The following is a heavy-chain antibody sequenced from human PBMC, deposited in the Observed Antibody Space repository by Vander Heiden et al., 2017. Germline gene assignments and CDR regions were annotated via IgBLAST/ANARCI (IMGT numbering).Heavy chain of an antibody. CDR1: GGTFCSYA. J-gene: IGHJ5*02. V-gene: IGHV1-69*01. D-gene: IGHD2-2*01. CDR2: IIPIFGTA. Sequence: QVQLVQSAAEVKKRGSSVKVACKASGGTFCSYAITWVRQAPGQGLEWMGGIIPIFGTANDAQKFQGRVTITADESTSTAYMELSSLRSEDTAVYYCARLGCSSTSCPPWGQGTLVTVSS. CDR3: ARLGCSSTSCPP.